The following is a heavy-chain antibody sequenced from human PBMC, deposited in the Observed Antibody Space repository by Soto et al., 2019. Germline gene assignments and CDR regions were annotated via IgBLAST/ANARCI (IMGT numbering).Heavy chain of an antibody. V-gene: IGHV4-59*01. CDR1: GGSISSYY. CDR2: IYYSGST. J-gene: IGHJ5*02. CDR3: ARERADYYDILTGYYTNWFDP. D-gene: IGHD3-9*01. Sequence: PSETLSLTCTVSGGSISSYYWSWIRQPPGKGLEWIGYIYYSGSTNYNPSLKSRVTVSVDTSKNQFSLKLSSVTAADTAVYYCARERADYYDILTGYYTNWFDPWGQGTLVTVS.